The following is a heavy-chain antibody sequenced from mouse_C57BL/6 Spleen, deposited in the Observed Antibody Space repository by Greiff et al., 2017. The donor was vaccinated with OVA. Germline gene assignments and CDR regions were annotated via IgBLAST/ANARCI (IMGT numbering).Heavy chain of an antibody. D-gene: IGHD2-2*01. J-gene: IGHJ2*01. V-gene: IGHV1-64*01. CDR3: ARDLLWLRRDY. CDR1: GYTFTSYW. Sequence: QVQLQQPGAELVKPGASVKLSCKASGYTFTSYWMHWVKQRPGQGLEWIGMIHPNSGSTNYNEKFKSKATLTVDKSYSTAYMQLSSLTSEDSAVYYCARDLLWLRRDYWGQGTTLTVSS. CDR2: IHPNSGST.